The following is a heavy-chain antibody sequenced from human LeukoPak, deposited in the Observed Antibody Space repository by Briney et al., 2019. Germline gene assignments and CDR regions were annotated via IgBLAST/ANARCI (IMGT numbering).Heavy chain of an antibody. CDR3: ARSGDILTGPNYYFDY. CDR1: GVSISSYY. J-gene: IGHJ4*02. V-gene: IGHV4-4*07. Sequence: SETLSLTCTVSGVSISSYYWSWIRQPAGKGLEWIGRIHTSGSTSYNPSLKSRVTMSVDTSKNQFSLNLTSVTAADTAVYYCARSGDILTGPNYYFDYWGQGTLVTVSS. CDR2: IHTSGST. D-gene: IGHD3-9*01.